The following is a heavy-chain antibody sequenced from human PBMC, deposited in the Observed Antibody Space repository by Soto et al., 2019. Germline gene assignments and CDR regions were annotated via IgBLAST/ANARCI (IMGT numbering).Heavy chain of an antibody. CDR1: GFTFSRYG. CDR3: AKDRTVRGDGDLNIFDY. D-gene: IGHD4-17*01. J-gene: IGHJ4*02. CDR2: ISGSGGST. Sequence: EVQLLESGGGLVQPGGSLRLSCAASGFTFSRYGMSWVRQAPGKGLEWVSAISGSGGSTYYADSVKGRFTISRDNSKNTLYLQMNSLRAEDTAVYYCAKDRTVRGDGDLNIFDYWGQGTLVTVSS. V-gene: IGHV3-23*01.